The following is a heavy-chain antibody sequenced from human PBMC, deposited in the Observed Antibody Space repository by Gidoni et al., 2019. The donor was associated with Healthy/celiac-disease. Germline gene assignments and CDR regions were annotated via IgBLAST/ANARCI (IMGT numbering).Heavy chain of an antibody. V-gene: IGHV3-30*18. Sequence: VQLVESGGGEVQPGRSLRLPCPASEFLFSSYGLHWVRLAPGKGLEWVAVISYDGSNKYYADSVKGRFTISRDNSKNTLYLQMNSLRAEDTAVYYCAKDGDSSGWYDYGMDVWGQGTTVTVSS. CDR2: ISYDGSNK. CDR3: AKDGDSSGWYDYGMDV. J-gene: IGHJ6*02. D-gene: IGHD6-19*01. CDR1: EFLFSSYG.